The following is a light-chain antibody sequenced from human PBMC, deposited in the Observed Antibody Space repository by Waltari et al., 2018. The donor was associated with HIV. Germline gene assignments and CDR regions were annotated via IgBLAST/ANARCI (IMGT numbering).Light chain of an antibody. CDR3: ATWDDTLSGPV. CDR2: RNN. Sequence: QSVLTQAPSASGTPGQRVTTSCSGSSSNIGSNYVYWYHQFPGTAPKLLIYRNNQRPSGVPDRFSGSKSGTSASLAISGLRSEDEADYYCATWDDTLSGPVFGGGTKLTVL. J-gene: IGLJ2*01. V-gene: IGLV1-47*01. CDR1: SSNIGSNY.